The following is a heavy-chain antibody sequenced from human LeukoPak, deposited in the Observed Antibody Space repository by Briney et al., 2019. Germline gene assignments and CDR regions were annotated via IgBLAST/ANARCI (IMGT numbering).Heavy chain of an antibody. J-gene: IGHJ4*02. CDR3: ARQQGLQNLIFDY. D-gene: IGHD4-11*01. Sequence: ASVKVSYKTSGYTFTIYYIHWVRQAPGKGLEWLGIISPIGGTTDYTQKFQGRVTMTRDTATSTVYMELSSLSPEDTAVYYCARQQGLQNLIFDYWRQGTLVTVSS. V-gene: IGHV1-46*01. CDR1: GYTFTIYY. CDR2: ISPIGGTT.